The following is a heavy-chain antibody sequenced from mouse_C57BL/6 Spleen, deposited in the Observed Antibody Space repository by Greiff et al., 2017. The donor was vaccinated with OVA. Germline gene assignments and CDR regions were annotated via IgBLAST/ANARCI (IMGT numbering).Heavy chain of an antibody. Sequence: QVQLQQPGAELVKPGASVKLSCKASGYTFTSYWMQWVKQRPGQGLEWIGEIDPSDSYTNYNQKFKGKATLTVDTSSSTAYMQLSSLTSEDSAVYYCARGERDYDEGGLDYWGQGTTLTVSS. D-gene: IGHD2-4*01. CDR2: IDPSDSYT. CDR3: ARGERDYDEGGLDY. CDR1: GYTFTSYW. V-gene: IGHV1-50*01. J-gene: IGHJ2*01.